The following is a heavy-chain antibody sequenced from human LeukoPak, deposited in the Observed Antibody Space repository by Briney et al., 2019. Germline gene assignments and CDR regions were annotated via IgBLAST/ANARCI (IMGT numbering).Heavy chain of an antibody. CDR1: GFTFDDFA. D-gene: IGHD3-10*01. Sequence: GGSLRLSCAASGFTFDDFAMHWVRQAPGKGLEWVSGISWNSGTIGYADSVKGRFTISRDNAKNFLYLQMNSLRAEDMALYYCAKSPYGSGSPPDSFDIWGQGTMVTVSS. J-gene: IGHJ3*02. CDR3: AKSPYGSGSPPDSFDI. V-gene: IGHV3-9*03. CDR2: ISWNSGTI.